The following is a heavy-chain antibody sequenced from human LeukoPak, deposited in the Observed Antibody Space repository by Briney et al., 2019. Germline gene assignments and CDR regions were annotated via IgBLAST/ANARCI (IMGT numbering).Heavy chain of an antibody. V-gene: IGHV4-61*02. Sequence: PSETLSLTCTVSGGSISSGSYYWSWIRQPAGKGLEWIGRIYTSGSTNYNPSLKSRVTMSLDTSKNQFSLRLNSVTAADTAVYYCARDQLGDAVDIWGQGTMVTVSS. J-gene: IGHJ3*02. CDR3: ARDQLGDAVDI. CDR2: IYTSGST. D-gene: IGHD3-16*01. CDR1: GGSISSGSYY.